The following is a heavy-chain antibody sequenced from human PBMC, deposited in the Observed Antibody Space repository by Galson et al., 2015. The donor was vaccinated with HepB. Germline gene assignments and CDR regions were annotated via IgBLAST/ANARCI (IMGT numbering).Heavy chain of an antibody. CDR3: ARAQKGLWMGDQAIYYYYYMDV. J-gene: IGHJ6*03. Sequence: ETLSLTCTVSGGSISTYYWSWIRQPPGKGLEWIRYIHDSGSTNHNPSLKSRVTISIDTSKNQFSLKLSSVTVADTAVYYCARAQKGLWMGDQAIYYYYYMDVWGKATTVTVSS. CDR2: IHDSGST. V-gene: IGHV4-59*01. CDR1: GGSISTYY. D-gene: IGHD3-10*01.